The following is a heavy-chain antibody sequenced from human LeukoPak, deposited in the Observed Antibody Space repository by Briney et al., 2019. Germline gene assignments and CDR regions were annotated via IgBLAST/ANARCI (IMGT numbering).Heavy chain of an antibody. Sequence: GGSLRLSCAASGFTFSSYSMNWVRQAPGKGLEWVSYISSSSSYIYYADSVKGRFTISRDNAKNSLYLQMNSLRAEDTAVYYCASGPTAMVTSDAFGIWGQGTMVTVSS. CDR2: ISSSSSYI. CDR1: GFTFSSYS. V-gene: IGHV3-21*01. CDR3: ASGPTAMVTSDAFGI. D-gene: IGHD5-18*01. J-gene: IGHJ3*02.